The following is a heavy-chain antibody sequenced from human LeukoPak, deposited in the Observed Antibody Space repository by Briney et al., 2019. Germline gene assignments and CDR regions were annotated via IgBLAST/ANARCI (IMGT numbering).Heavy chain of an antibody. CDR2: ISPSDGST. V-gene: IGHV1-46*01. J-gene: IGHJ4*02. Sequence: ASVKVSCMASGYTFTSCDIQWVRQPPAQGLEWMGIISPSDGSTTYAQKFQARVTMTRDTSTSTVYMELSSLRSEDTAVYFCARGASDCYFDYWCQGTLVTVSS. D-gene: IGHD2-21*02. CDR3: ARGASDCYFDY. CDR1: GYTFTSCD.